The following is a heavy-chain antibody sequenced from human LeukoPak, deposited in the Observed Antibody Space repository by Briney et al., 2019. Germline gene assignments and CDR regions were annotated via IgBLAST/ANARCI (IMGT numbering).Heavy chain of an antibody. CDR2: IYYSGST. D-gene: IGHD1-1*01. CDR1: GGSISSYY. J-gene: IGHJ4*02. Sequence: PSETLSLTCTVSGGSISSYYWSWIRQPPGKGLEWIGYIYYSGSTNYNPSLKSRVTISVDTSKNQFSLRMTSVTAADTAVYYCARSWKSNYFDYWGQGTLVTVSS. V-gene: IGHV4-59*01. CDR3: ARSWKSNYFDY.